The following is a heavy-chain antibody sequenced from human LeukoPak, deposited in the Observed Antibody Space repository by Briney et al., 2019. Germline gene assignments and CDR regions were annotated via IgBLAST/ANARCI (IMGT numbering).Heavy chain of an antibody. D-gene: IGHD1-7*01. CDR1: GYTFTSYG. CDR3: ARVPVGHNWNYVRESKWFDP. CDR2: ISAYNGNP. J-gene: IGHJ5*02. Sequence: GASPKVSCKASGYTFTSYGISWVRQAPGQGLEWMGWISAYNGNPNYAQKLQGRVTMTTDTSTSTAYMELRSLRSDDTAVYYCARVPVGHNWNYVRESKWFDPWGQGTLVTVSS. V-gene: IGHV1-18*01.